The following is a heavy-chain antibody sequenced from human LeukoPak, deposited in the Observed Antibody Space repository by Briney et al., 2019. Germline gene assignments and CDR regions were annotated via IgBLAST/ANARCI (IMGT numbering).Heavy chain of an antibody. CDR3: ARDSLYCSSTSCEAFDI. V-gene: IGHV3-74*01. D-gene: IGHD2-2*01. Sequence: GGSLRLSCAASGFTFSSHWMHWVRQTPGKGLVWVSRINTDESKKYHADSVKGRFTISRDNAKNTVYLQMNSLRAEDTAVYYCARDSLYCSSTSCEAFDIWGQGTMVTVSS. CDR2: INTDESKK. CDR1: GFTFSSHW. J-gene: IGHJ3*02.